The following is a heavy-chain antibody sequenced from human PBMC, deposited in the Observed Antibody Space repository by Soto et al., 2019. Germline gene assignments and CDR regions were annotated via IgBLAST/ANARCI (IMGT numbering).Heavy chain of an antibody. V-gene: IGHV1-18*01. J-gene: IGHJ6*01. CDR1: GCTLSSFG. Sequence: PVKLSCDVSGCTLSSFGSSWVRQAPGQALEWMGWISAYNGNTNYAQKLQGRVTMTTDTSTSTAYMELRSLRSDDTAVYYCARDMSSGWLHYYYGMDVWGQGTTVTVSS. D-gene: IGHD6-19*01. CDR2: ISAYNGNT. CDR3: ARDMSSGWLHYYYGMDV.